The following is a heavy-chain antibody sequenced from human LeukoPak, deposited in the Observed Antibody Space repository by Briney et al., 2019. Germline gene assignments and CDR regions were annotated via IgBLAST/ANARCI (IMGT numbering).Heavy chain of an antibody. V-gene: IGHV1-69*05. D-gene: IGHD2-21*01. CDR1: GGTFSSYA. J-gene: IGHJ4*02. Sequence: SVKVSCKAYGGTFSSYAISWVRQAPGQWLEWMGGIIPIFGTANYAQKFQGRVTITTDESTSTAYMELSSLRSEDTAAYYCARSSTGGGDDAADFDYWGQGTLVTVSS. CDR2: IIPIFGTA. CDR3: ARSSTGGGDDAADFDY.